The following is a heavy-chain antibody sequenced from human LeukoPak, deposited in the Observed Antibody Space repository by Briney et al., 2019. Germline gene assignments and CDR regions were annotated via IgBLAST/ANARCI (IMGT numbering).Heavy chain of an antibody. V-gene: IGHV1-69*06. Sequence: ALVKVSCKASGCTFNSYAISWVRQAPGHGLEWMGGIIPIFGRANYAQKFQGRVTITADKSTSTAYMELSSLGSEDTAVYYCARSDYVWGSYRKYFDCKYFDYWGQGTLVTVSS. CDR2: IIPIFGRA. CDR1: GCTFNSYA. D-gene: IGHD3-16*02. CDR3: ARSDYVWGSYRKYFDCKYFDY. J-gene: IGHJ4*02.